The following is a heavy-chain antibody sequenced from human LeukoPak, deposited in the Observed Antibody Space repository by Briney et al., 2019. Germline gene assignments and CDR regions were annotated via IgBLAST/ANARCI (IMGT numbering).Heavy chain of an antibody. J-gene: IGHJ4*02. CDR2: ISGSGGST. V-gene: IGHV3-23*01. Sequence: GGSLRLSCAASGFTFSSYGMSWVRQAPGKGLEWVSAISGSGGSTYYADSVKGRFTISRDNSKNTLYLQMNSLRAEDTAVYYCATHYDSSGYYGYWGQGTLVTVSS. CDR3: ATHYDSSGYYGY. CDR1: GFTFSSYG. D-gene: IGHD3-22*01.